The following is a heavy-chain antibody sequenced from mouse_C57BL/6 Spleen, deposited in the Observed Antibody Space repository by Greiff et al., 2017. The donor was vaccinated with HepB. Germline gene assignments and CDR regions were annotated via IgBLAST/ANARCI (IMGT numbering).Heavy chain of an antibody. CDR2: IDPSDSYT. Sequence: QVQLQQSGAELVRPGTSVKLSCKASGYTFTSYWMHWVKQRPGQGLEWIGVIDPSDSYTNYNQKFKGKATLTVDTSSSTAYMQLSSLTSEDSAVYYCARGAQATFAWFAYWGQGTLVTVSA. J-gene: IGHJ3*01. V-gene: IGHV1-59*01. CDR1: GYTFTSYW. D-gene: IGHD3-2*02. CDR3: ARGAQATFAWFAY.